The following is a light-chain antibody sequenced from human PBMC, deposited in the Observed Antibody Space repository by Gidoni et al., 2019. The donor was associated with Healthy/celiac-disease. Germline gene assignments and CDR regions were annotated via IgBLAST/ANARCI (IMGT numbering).Light chain of an antibody. J-gene: IGKJ2*01. V-gene: IGKV1-39*01. CDR3: QQSYSTPPDT. CDR1: QSISSY. Sequence: DIQMTQSPSSLSASVGDRVTITCRASQSISSYLNWYQQKPGKAPKLLIYAASSLQSGVPSRVSGRGSGTDFTLTISSLQTEDFATYYCQQSYSTPPDTFGQGTKLEIK. CDR2: AAS.